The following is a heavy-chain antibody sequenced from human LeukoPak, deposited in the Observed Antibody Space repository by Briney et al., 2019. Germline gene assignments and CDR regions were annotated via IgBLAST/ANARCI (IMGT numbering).Heavy chain of an antibody. J-gene: IGHJ6*02. Sequence: PGGSLRLSCAASGFTFSDYYMSGIRQAPGKGLEWVSYISSSGSTIYYADSVKGRFTISRGNAKNSLYLQMNSLRAEDTAVYYCARGSSLVTTSYYYYGMDVWGQGTTVTVSS. CDR2: ISSSGSTI. V-gene: IGHV3-11*01. CDR3: ARGSSLVTTSYYYYGMDV. CDR1: GFTFSDYY. D-gene: IGHD4-17*01.